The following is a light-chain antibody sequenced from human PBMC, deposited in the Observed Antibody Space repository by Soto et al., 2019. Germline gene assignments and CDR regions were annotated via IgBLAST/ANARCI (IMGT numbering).Light chain of an antibody. CDR2: DAS. Sequence: DIQMPPSPSTLSASVGASVPITCRARQRISSWLAWYQQNPGKAPKLLIYDASSLESGVPSRFSGSGSGTEFTLTITSLQPEDFATYSCHQVYTYPRTFGQGTKWIS. V-gene: IGKV1-5*01. J-gene: IGKJ1*01. CDR3: HQVYTYPRT. CDR1: QRISSW.